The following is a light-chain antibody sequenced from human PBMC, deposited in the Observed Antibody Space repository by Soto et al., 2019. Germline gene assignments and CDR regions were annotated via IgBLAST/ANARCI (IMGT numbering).Light chain of an antibody. CDR1: QTITNW. Sequence: DIQMTQSPSTLSASVGDRVTITCRSSQTITNWLAWYQHKPGKAPRLLLYDASSLESWVPSRCSGSGSVTEFTLTISSLQPEDFATYFFHQYKGFWTFGQGTKVEI. V-gene: IGKV1-5*01. CDR2: DAS. J-gene: IGKJ1*01. CDR3: HQYKGFWT.